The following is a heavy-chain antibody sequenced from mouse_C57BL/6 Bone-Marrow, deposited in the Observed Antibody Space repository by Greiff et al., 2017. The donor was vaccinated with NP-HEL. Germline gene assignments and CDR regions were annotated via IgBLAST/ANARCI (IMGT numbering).Heavy chain of an antibody. J-gene: IGHJ1*03. CDR2: IWTGGGT. V-gene: IGHV2-9-1*01. CDR1: GFSLTSYA. D-gene: IGHD1-1*01. CDR3: ARMGYYYGSSPWYFDV. Sequence: VQVVESGPGLVAPSQSLSITCTVSGFSLTSYAISWVRQPPGKGLEWLGVIWTGGGTNYNSALKSRLSTSKDNTKSQVFLKKNSLQTDDTARYYCARMGYYYGSSPWYFDVWGTGTTVTVSS.